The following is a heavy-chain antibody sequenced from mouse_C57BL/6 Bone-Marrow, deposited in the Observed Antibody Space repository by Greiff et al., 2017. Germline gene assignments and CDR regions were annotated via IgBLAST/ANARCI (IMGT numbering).Heavy chain of an antibody. D-gene: IGHD2-1*01. CDR1: GYSFTDYN. CDR2: INPNYGTT. V-gene: IGHV1-39*01. CDR3: ARRGGNYPFAY. Sequence: VQLQQSGPELVKPGASVKISCKASGYSFTDYNMNWVKQSNGKSLEWIGVINPNYGTTSYNQKFKGKATLTADKSSSTAYMELRSLTSEDSAVYFCARRGGNYPFAYWGQGTLVTVSA. J-gene: IGHJ3*01.